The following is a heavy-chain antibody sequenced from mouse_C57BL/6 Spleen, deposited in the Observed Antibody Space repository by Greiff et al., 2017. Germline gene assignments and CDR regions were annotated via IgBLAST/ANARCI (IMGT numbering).Heavy chain of an antibody. CDR1: GYTFTSYW. D-gene: IGHD1-1*01. CDR3: ARSEDYDGSSYRYFDV. V-gene: IGHV1-64*01. J-gene: IGHJ1*03. CDR2: IHPNSGST. Sequence: QVQLQQPGAELVKPGASVKLSCKASGYTFTSYWMHWVKQRPGQGLEWIGMIHPNSGSTNYNEKFKSKATLTVDKSSSTAYMQLSSLTSEDSAVYYCARSEDYDGSSYRYFDVWGTGTTVTVSS.